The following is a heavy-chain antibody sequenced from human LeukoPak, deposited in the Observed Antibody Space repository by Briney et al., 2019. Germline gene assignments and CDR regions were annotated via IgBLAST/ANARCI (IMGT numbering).Heavy chain of an antibody. D-gene: IGHD6-13*01. V-gene: IGHV3-23*01. CDR3: AKGLSIAAAGRSFDY. CDR2: ISGSGGST. CDR1: GFTFSSYA. J-gene: IGHJ4*02. Sequence: GGSLRLSCAASGFTFSSYAMSRVRQAPGKGLEWVSAISGSGGSTYYADSVKGRFTISRDNSKNTLYLQMNSLRAEDTAVYYCAKGLSIAAAGRSFDYWGQGTLVTVSS.